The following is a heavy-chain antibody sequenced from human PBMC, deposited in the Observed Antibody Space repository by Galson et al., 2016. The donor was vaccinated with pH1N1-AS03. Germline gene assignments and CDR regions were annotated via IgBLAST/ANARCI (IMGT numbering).Heavy chain of an antibody. CDR3: ARFDGNFDVWRGRFYYGMDV. V-gene: IGHV1-69*13. CDR1: GGDFRSFA. J-gene: IGHJ6*02. CDR2: IIPSLSTP. D-gene: IGHD3-3*01. Sequence: SVKVSCKASGGDFRSFAISWMRQAPGQGLEWMGGIIPSLSTPVYAQQFQGRVSITADDSTYTVFMEVNRLTSEDTAVYYCARFDGNFDVWRGRFYYGMDVWGQGTTVKVSS.